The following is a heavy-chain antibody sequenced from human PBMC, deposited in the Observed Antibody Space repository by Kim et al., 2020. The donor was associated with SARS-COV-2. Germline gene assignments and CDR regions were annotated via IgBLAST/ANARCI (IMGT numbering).Heavy chain of an antibody. D-gene: IGHD5-12*01. CDR2: ISWNSGSI. V-gene: IGHV3-9*01. Sequence: GGSLRLSCAASGFTFDDYAMHWVRQAPGKGLEWVSGISWNSGSIGYADSVKGRFTISRDNAKNSLYLQMNSLRAEDTALYYCAKDMALGEMATTGLDYWGQGTLVTVSS. J-gene: IGHJ4*02. CDR1: GFTFDDYA. CDR3: AKDMALGEMATTGLDY.